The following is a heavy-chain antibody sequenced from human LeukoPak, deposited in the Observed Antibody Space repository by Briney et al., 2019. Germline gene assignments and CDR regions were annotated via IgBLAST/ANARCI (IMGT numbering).Heavy chain of an antibody. CDR2: MYYSGST. CDR1: GGSISSCY. V-gene: IGHV4-59*08. J-gene: IGHJ4*02. CDR3: ARRGNWGSWYYFDY. Sequence: SETLSLTCTVSGGSISSCYWSWIRQPPGKGLEWIGYMYYSGSTNYNPSLKSRVTISVDTSKNQFSLKLSSVTAADTAVYYCARRGNWGSWYYFDYWGQGTLVTVSS. D-gene: IGHD7-27*01.